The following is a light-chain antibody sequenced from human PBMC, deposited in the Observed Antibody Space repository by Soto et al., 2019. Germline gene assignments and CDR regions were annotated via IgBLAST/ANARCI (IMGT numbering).Light chain of an antibody. CDR2: GAF. J-gene: IGKJ5*01. Sequence: IVLTQSPATLSLSPGERATLSCRASQNISSYLIWYQQKPGQAPRLLIYGAFNRADGIPDKFSGSGSGTEFTLSINRLEPEDFAVYYCQQYGGSPRTFGQGTRLEI. V-gene: IGKV3-20*01. CDR1: QNISSY. CDR3: QQYGGSPRT.